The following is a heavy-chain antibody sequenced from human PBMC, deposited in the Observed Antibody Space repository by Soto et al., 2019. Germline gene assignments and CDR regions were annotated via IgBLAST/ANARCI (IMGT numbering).Heavy chain of an antibody. CDR1: GFTFTGYY. CDR2: INPNTGGT. CDR3: ARDQGAWPYNWFDF. Sequence: ASVKVSCKTSGFTFTGYYLHWLRQAPGQRPEWMGWINPNTGGTKYAQNFQGWVTMTRDTSISTAYMELSNLTSDDTAVYYCARDQGAWPYNWFDFWGQGTPVTVSS. V-gene: IGHV1-2*04. J-gene: IGHJ5*01.